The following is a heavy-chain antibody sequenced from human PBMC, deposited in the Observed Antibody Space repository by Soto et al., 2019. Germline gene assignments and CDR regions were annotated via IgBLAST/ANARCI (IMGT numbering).Heavy chain of an antibody. D-gene: IGHD3-3*01. J-gene: IGHJ4*02. CDR2: ISGSGGST. V-gene: IGHV3-23*01. CDR1: GFTFSSYA. Sequence: GGSLRLSCAASGFTFSSYAMSWVRQAPGKGLEWVSAISGSGGSTYYADSVKGRFTISRDNSKNTLYLQMNSLRAEDTAVYYCAKETYYDFWSGTNFDYWGQGTLVTVSS. CDR3: AKETYYDFWSGTNFDY.